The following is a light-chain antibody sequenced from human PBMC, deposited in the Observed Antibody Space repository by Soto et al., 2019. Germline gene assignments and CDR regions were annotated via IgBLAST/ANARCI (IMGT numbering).Light chain of an antibody. CDR3: CSYAGSSTWVV. J-gene: IGLJ2*01. CDR1: SSDVGSYNL. Sequence: QSALTQPASVSGSPGQSITISCTGTSSDVGSYNLVSWYQQHPGKAPKLMIYEGSKRPSGVSNRFSGSKSGNTASLTISGLQAEDEADYYCCSYAGSSTWVVFGGGTKFTVL. CDR2: EGS. V-gene: IGLV2-23*01.